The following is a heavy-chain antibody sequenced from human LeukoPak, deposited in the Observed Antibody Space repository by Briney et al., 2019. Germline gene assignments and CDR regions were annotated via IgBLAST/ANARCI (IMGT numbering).Heavy chain of an antibody. CDR3: FTMIVPRTGYFDY. J-gene: IGHJ4*02. D-gene: IGHD3-22*01. Sequence: GGSLRLSCAASGFTFSSYSMNWVRQAPGKGLEWVSSISSSSSYIYYADSVKGRFTISRDNAKNSLYLQMNSLRAEDTAVYYCFTMIVPRTGYFDYWGQGTLVTVSS. CDR2: ISSSSSYI. CDR1: GFTFSSYS. V-gene: IGHV3-21*01.